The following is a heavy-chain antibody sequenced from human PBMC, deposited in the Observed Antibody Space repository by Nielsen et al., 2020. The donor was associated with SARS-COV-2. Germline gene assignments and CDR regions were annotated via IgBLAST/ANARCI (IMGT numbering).Heavy chain of an antibody. CDR3: ARDWCSAGSCDFDY. CDR1: GFTFSSYG. Sequence: GGSLRLSCAASGFTFSSYGMHWVRQAPGKGLEWVAIIWYDGSNKYYADSMKGRFTISRNNSKNTLYLQMNSLRAEDTAVYYCARDWCSAGSCDFDYWGQGTLVTVSS. J-gene: IGHJ4*02. D-gene: IGHD2-15*01. V-gene: IGHV3-33*08. CDR2: IWYDGSNK.